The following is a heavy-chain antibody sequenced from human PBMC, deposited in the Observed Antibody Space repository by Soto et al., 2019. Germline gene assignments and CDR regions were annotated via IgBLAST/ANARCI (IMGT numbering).Heavy chain of an antibody. V-gene: IGHV3-48*04. J-gene: IGHJ5*02. CDR1: GFTFSSYA. Sequence: GGSLRLSCAASGFTFSSYAMHWVRQAPGEGLEWISYISKDSGRATRYADSVKGRFTISRDNAKNSLFLQMNNLTVEDTAVYYCAKENWANTDAWGQGTLVTVSS. CDR3: AKENWANTDA. CDR2: ISKDSGRAT. D-gene: IGHD7-27*01.